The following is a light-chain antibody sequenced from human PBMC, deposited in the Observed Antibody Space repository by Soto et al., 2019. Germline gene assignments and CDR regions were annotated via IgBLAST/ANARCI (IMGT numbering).Light chain of an antibody. V-gene: IGKV3-20*01. J-gene: IGKJ1*01. CDR2: CAS. CDR1: QTIRSNY. CDR3: QQYGSSPWT. Sequence: ETVLTQSPGTLSLSPGERATLSCRASQTIRSNYLAWYRQTPGQAPRLLIYCASNRATGIADRFSGSGSGTDFTLIISRLEPEDLALYYCQQYGSSPWTFGHGTKVEIK.